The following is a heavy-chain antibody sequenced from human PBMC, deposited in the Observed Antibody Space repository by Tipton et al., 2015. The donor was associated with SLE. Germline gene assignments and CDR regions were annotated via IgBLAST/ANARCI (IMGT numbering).Heavy chain of an antibody. CDR2: VYYNGNT. Sequence: TLSLTCTVSGGSINNYYWSWIRQPPGKGLEWIGYVYYNGNTGYNPSLNSRVSISVDTSKNRFSLKLSSVTAADTAVYYCAGIPYCSGGSCLDYWGQGTLVTVSS. CDR1: GGSINNYY. V-gene: IGHV4-59*12. CDR3: AGIPYCSGGSCLDY. D-gene: IGHD2-15*01. J-gene: IGHJ4*02.